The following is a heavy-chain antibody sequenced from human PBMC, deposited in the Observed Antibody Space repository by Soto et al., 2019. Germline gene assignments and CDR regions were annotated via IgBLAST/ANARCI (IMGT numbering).Heavy chain of an antibody. CDR1: GGSINSGDYY. CDR2: ISYSGST. D-gene: IGHD3-22*01. V-gene: IGHV4-30-4*01. CDR3: ARDDAYYFDTTTAYFFYY. J-gene: IGHJ4*02. Sequence: KTSETLSLTCTVSGGSINSGDYYWSWIRQTPGKGLEWIGYISYSGSTHYNPSLKSRLTIPLDTSKNHFSLTLRSVTAADTAVYYCARDDAYYFDTTTAYFFYYWGQGTLVTVSS.